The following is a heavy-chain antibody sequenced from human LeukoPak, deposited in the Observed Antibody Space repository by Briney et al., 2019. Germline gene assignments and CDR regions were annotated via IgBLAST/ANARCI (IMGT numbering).Heavy chain of an antibody. CDR1: GFTFDDYG. Sequence: GGSLRLSCAASGFTFDDYGMSWVRQAPGKGLEWVSGINWNGGSTGYADSVKGRFTISRDNAKNSLYLQMNSLRAEDTAVYYCARVVVDYGDYGGAFDIWGQGTMVTVSS. V-gene: IGHV3-20*04. CDR2: INWNGGST. D-gene: IGHD4-17*01. CDR3: ARVVVDYGDYGGAFDI. J-gene: IGHJ3*02.